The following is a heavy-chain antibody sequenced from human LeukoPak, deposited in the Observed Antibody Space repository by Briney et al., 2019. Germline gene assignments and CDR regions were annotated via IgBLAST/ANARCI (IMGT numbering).Heavy chain of an antibody. D-gene: IGHD3-9*01. CDR1: GFTFSTYG. CDR2: ISCSGGST. CDR3: AKTLYVNQILTGSPDF. V-gene: IGHV3-23*01. Sequence: GGSLRLSCAASGFTFSTYGMSWVRQAPGKGLEWVSVISCSGGSTYYADSVKGRFTISRDNSKNTLYLQMNSLRGGDTAVYYCAKTLYVNQILTGSPDFWGQGTLVTVPS. J-gene: IGHJ4*02.